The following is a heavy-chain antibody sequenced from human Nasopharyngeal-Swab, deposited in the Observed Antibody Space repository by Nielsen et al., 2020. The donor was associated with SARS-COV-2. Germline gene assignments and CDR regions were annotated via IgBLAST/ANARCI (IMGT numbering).Heavy chain of an antibody. CDR1: GFTFSAYY. Sequence: GGSLRPSCAASGFTFSAYYMSWIRQAPGKGLEWVSYISSSGSTIYYADSVKGRFTISRDNAKNSLYLQMNSLRAEDTAVYYCARTYYYDSSGYYYVWFDPWGQGTLVTVSS. CDR3: ARTYYYDSSGYYYVWFDP. CDR2: ISSSGSTI. D-gene: IGHD3-22*01. J-gene: IGHJ5*02. V-gene: IGHV3-11*01.